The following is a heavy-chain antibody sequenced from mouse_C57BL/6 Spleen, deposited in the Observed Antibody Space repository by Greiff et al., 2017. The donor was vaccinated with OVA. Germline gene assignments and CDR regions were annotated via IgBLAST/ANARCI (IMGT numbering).Heavy chain of an antibody. CDR2: ISSGSSTI. Sequence: EVMLVESGGGLVKPGGSLKLSCAASGFTFSDYGMHWVRQAPEKGLEWVAYISSGSSTIYYADPVKGRFTISRDNAKNTLFLQMTSLRSEDTAMYYCAREDCGSSYAWFAYWGQGTLVTVSA. CDR1: GFTFSDYG. CDR3: AREDCGSSYAWFAY. D-gene: IGHD1-1*01. J-gene: IGHJ3*01. V-gene: IGHV5-17*01.